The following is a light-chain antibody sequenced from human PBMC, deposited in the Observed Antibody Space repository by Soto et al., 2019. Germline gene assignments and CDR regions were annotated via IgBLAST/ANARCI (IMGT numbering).Light chain of an antibody. Sequence: QSVLTQPPAVSGAPGQRVTISCTGSSSNIGAGYPVHWYQQLPGTAPKLLVAGNRPSGVPDRFSVSKSGASASLAITGLQAEDEAYYYCQSYDRRLSRRWGCGGGTKLTVL. CDR2: G. J-gene: IGLJ3*02. CDR3: QSYDRRLSRRWG. V-gene: IGLV1-40*01. CDR1: SSNIGAGYP.